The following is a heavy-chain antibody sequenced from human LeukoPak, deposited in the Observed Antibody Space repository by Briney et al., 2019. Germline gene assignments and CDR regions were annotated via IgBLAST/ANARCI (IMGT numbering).Heavy chain of an antibody. D-gene: IGHD2-15*01. CDR3: AKGRCSGGSCYGRGFDY. V-gene: IGHV3-23*01. Sequence: PGGSLRLSCAASGLTLGSYAMSWVRQAPGKGLQWVSAISGSGGSTYSADSVKGRFTISRDNSKNTLYLQMSSLRAEDTAVYYCAKGRCSGGSCYGRGFDYWGQGTLVTVSS. J-gene: IGHJ4*02. CDR2: ISGSGGST. CDR1: GLTLGSYA.